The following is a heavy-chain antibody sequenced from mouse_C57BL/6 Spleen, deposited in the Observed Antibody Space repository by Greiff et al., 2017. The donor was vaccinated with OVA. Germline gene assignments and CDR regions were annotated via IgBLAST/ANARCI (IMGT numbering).Heavy chain of an antibody. CDR2: ISSGGDYI. CDR3: TRVMVREYYFDY. J-gene: IGHJ2*01. Sequence: EVNLVESGEGLVKPGGSLKLSCAASGFTFSSYAMSWVRQTPEKRLEWVAYISSGGDYIYYADTVKGRFTISRDNARNTLYLQMSSLKSEDTAMYYCTRVMVREYYFDYWGQGTTLTVSS. CDR1: GFTFSSYA. V-gene: IGHV5-9-1*02. D-gene: IGHD2-2*01.